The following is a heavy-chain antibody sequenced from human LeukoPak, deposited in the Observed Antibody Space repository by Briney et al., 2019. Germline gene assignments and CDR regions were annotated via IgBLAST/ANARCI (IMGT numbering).Heavy chain of an antibody. J-gene: IGHJ6*02. D-gene: IGHD5-12*01. CDR3: AKGHPGYAYYCYYGMDV. V-gene: IGHV3-23*01. CDR1: GFTFSDYS. CDR2: LSGSGGTT. Sequence: HPGGSLRLSCAASGFTFSDYSMSWVRQAPGKGLEWVSALSGSGGTTYSADSVKGRFTISRDNSKNTLYLQMNSLRAEDTAVYYCAKGHPGYAYYCYYGMDVWGQGTTVTVSS.